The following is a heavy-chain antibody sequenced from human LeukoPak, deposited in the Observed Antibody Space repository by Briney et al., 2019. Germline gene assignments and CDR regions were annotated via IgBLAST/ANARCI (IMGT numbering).Heavy chain of an antibody. D-gene: IGHD3-10*01. Sequence: ASVKVSCKASGYTFTGYYIHWVRQAPGQGLEWMGWINPNSGGTNYAQKFQGRVTITRNTSISTAYMELSSLRSEDTAVYYCARRSPGLGAFDIWGQGTMVTVSS. CDR2: INPNSGGT. J-gene: IGHJ3*02. CDR1: GYTFTGYY. CDR3: ARRSPGLGAFDI. V-gene: IGHV1-2*02.